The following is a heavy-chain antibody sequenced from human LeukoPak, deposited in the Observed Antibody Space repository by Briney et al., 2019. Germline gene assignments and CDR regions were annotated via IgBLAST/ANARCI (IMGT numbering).Heavy chain of an antibody. D-gene: IGHD2-15*01. CDR2: INPAGSET. V-gene: IGHV3-7*01. CDR3: ARFGYVAAVDV. CDR1: GFSVSAYW. Sequence: GGSLRLSCAASGFSVSAYWMTWVRQAPGTGLEWVANINPAGSETYYVDPVKGRFSISRDNAKNLVYLQMNSLRAEDTAVYHCARFGYVAAVDVWGQGTPVTVSS. J-gene: IGHJ4*02.